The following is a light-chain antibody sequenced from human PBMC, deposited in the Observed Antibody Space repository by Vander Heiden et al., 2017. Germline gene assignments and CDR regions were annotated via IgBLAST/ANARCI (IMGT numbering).Light chain of an antibody. Sequence: ESVLTQSPATLSLSAGERATLSCRASQSVSSYLAWYQQKPGQAPRLLIYDASNRATGIPARFSGSGSGTDFTLTISSLGPEDFAVYYCQQRSNWLTFGGGTKVEIK. CDR1: QSVSSY. CDR3: QQRSNWLT. J-gene: IGKJ4*01. V-gene: IGKV3-11*01. CDR2: DAS.